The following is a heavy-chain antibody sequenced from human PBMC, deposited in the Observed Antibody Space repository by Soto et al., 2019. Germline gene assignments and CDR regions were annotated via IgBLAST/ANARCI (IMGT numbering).Heavy chain of an antibody. CDR3: ARDRPGEKDFWSGYYSTSYYYYGMDV. V-gene: IGHV1-18*01. CDR1: GYTFTSYG. D-gene: IGHD3-3*01. J-gene: IGHJ6*02. CDR2: ISAYNGNT. Sequence: ASVKVSCKASGYTFTSYGISWVRQAPGQGLEWMGWISAYNGNTNYAQKLQGRVTMTTDTSTSTAYMELRSLRSDDTAVYYCARDRPGEKDFWSGYYSTSYYYYGMDVWGQGTTVTVSS.